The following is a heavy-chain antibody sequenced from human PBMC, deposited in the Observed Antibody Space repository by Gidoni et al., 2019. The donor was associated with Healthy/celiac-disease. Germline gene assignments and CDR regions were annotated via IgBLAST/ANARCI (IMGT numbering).Heavy chain of an antibody. CDR2: ISYDGSNK. J-gene: IGHJ4*02. D-gene: IGHD1-26*01. CDR3: ARPYSVHSYYFDY. CDR1: GFTFSSYA. Sequence: QVQLVESGGGVVQPGRSLRLSWAASGFTFSSYAMHWVRQAPGKGLEWVAVISYDGSNKYYADSVKGRFTISRDNSKNTLYLQMNSLRAEDTAVYYCARPYSVHSYYFDYWGQGTLVTVSS. V-gene: IGHV3-30-3*01.